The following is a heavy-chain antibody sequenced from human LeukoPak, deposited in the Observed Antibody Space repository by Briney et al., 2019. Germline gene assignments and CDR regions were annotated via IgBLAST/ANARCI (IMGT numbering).Heavy chain of an antibody. D-gene: IGHD3-3*01. CDR1: GFTFSSYS. V-gene: IGHV3-48*01. J-gene: IGHJ4*02. Sequence: PGGSLRLSCAASGFTFSSYSMNWVRQAPGKGLEWVSYISSSSSTIYYADSVKGRFTISRDNAKNSLYLQMNSLRAEDTAVYYCARGYDFWSGSYWGQGTLVTVPS. CDR3: ARGYDFWSGSY. CDR2: ISSSSSTI.